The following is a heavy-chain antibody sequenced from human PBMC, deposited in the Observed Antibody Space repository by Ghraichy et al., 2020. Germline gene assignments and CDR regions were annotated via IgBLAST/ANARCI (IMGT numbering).Heavy chain of an antibody. J-gene: IGHJ6*03. Sequence: SVKVSCKASGGTFSSYAINWVRQAPGQGLEWMGGIIPIFGTANYAQKFQGRVTITADKSTSTAYMELSSLISEDTAVYYCGSGYYYYYIDVWGKGTTVTVSS. CDR3: GSGYYYYYIDV. D-gene: IGHD3-10*01. V-gene: IGHV1-69*06. CDR2: IIPIFGTA. CDR1: GGTFSSYA.